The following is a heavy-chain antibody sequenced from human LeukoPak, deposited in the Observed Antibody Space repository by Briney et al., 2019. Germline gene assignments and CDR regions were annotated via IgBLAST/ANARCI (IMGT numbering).Heavy chain of an antibody. V-gene: IGHV4-34*01. CDR1: GGSFSDYY. CDR2: INHSGTT. Sequence: SETLSLTCAVYGGSFSDYYWSWIRQSPGKGLEWIGEINHSGTTHYNPSLKSRVTISVDTSKNQFSLKLRSVTAADTAVYYCARRGAADWFDPWGQGTLVTVSS. CDR3: ARRGAADWFDP. D-gene: IGHD2-15*01. J-gene: IGHJ5*02.